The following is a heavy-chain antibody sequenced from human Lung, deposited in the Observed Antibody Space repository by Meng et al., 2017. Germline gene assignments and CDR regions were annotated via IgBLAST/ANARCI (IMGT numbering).Heavy chain of an antibody. CDR1: GDSISSGDHY. CDR2: IYYTGST. D-gene: IGHD1-14*01. J-gene: IGHJ5*02. Sequence: QVQLQESGPGLVKPSQTLSLTCTVSGDSISSGDHYWNWIRQHSGKGLEYIGSIYYTGSTHYSPSLQSRVTISVDTSKNQFSLQLSSVTAADTALYYCARGRNITTMVPRWFDPWGQGTLVTVSS. V-gene: IGHV4-31*03. CDR3: ARGRNITTMVPRWFDP.